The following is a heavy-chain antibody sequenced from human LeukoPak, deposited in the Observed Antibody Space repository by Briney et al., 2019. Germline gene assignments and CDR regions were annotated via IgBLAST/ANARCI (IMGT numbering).Heavy chain of an antibody. CDR2: INPNSGGT. CDR3: ARASHSSSWYTHFDY. Sequence: GASVKVSCKASGCTFTGYYMHWVRQAPGQGLEWMGWINPNSGGTNYAQKFQGRVTMTRDTSINTAYMELTRLRSDDTAVYYCARASHSSSWYTHFDYWGQGTLVTVSS. CDR1: GCTFTGYY. V-gene: IGHV1-2*02. J-gene: IGHJ4*02. D-gene: IGHD6-13*01.